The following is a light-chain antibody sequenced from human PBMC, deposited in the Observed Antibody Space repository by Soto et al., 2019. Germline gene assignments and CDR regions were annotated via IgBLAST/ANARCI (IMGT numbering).Light chain of an antibody. Sequence: DIQVTQSPSTLSASVGDRVTITCRASQSISSWLAWDQQKPGKAPKARIYKASSLESGDPSRFSGSESGTEFTLTSSSLQPADFATYYCQQYTTFPWTFGQGTQVEVK. CDR3: QQYTTFPWT. J-gene: IGKJ1*01. V-gene: IGKV1-5*03. CDR2: KAS. CDR1: QSISSW.